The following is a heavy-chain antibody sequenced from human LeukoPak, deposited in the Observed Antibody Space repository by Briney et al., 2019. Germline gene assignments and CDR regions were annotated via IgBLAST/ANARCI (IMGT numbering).Heavy chain of an antibody. V-gene: IGHV3-33*06. CDR2: IWYDGSNK. CDR3: AKGGVRGVIIAHFDY. Sequence: PGRSLRLSCAASGFTFSSYGMHWVHQAPGKGLEWVAVIWYDGSNKHYADSVKGRFTISRDNSKNTLYLQMNSLRAEDTAVYYCAKGGVRGVIIAHFDYWGQGTLVTVSS. D-gene: IGHD3-10*01. CDR1: GFTFSSYG. J-gene: IGHJ4*02.